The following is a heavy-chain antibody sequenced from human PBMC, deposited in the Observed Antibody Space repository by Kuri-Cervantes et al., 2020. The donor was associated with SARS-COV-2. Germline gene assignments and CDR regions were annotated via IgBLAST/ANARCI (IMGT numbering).Heavy chain of an antibody. CDR3: ANSLVWELYY. CDR2: IGTAGDT. J-gene: IGHJ4*02. V-gene: IGHV3-13*03. CDR1: GFTFSSYD. Sequence: GESLKISCAACGFTFSSYDMHWVRQATGKGLEWVSAIGTAGDTYYPGSVKGQFTISRENAKNSLYLQMNSLRAGDTAVYYCANSLVWELYYWGQGTLVTVSS. D-gene: IGHD1-26*01.